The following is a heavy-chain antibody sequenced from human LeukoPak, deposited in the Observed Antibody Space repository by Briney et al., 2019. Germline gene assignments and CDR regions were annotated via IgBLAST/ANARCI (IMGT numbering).Heavy chain of an antibody. J-gene: IGHJ6*03. CDR2: IRYDGSNK. CDR3: AKTTDNYYYYYMDV. D-gene: IGHD4-17*01. CDR1: GFTFSSYG. V-gene: IGHV3-30*02. Sequence: GGSLRPSCAASGFTFSSYGMHWVRQAPGKGLEWVAFIRYDGSNKYYADSVKGRFTISRDNSKNTLYLQMNSLGAGDTAVYYCAKTTDNYYYYYMDVWGKGTTVTVSS.